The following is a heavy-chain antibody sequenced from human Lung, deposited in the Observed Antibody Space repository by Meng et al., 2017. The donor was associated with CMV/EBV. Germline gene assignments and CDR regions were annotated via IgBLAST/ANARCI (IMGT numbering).Heavy chain of an antibody. CDR3: ARLGGEWELLFR. Sequence: GGSLRLXCAASGFTFSNYGMHWVRQAPGKGLEWVAFIPYDGSNKYYADSVKGRFTIFRDNSNNMLYLQMNSLRADDTAVYFCARLGGEWELLFRGGPGTXVNVSS. CDR2: IPYDGSNK. J-gene: IGHJ4*02. V-gene: IGHV3-30*02. CDR1: GFTFSNYG. D-gene: IGHD1-26*01.